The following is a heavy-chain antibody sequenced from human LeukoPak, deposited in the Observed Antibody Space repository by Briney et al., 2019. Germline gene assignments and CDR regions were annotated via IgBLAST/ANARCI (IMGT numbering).Heavy chain of an antibody. V-gene: IGHV1-2*02. CDR3: ARVSRVRGVISYYYYYMDV. D-gene: IGHD3-10*01. J-gene: IGHJ6*03. CDR1: GYTFTGYY. Sequence: ASVKVSCKASGYTFTGYYMHWVRQAPGQGLEWMGWINPNSGGTNYAQKFQGRVTMTRDTSISTAYMELSRLRSDDTAVYYCARVSRVRGVISYYYYYMDVWGKGTTVTVSS. CDR2: INPNSGGT.